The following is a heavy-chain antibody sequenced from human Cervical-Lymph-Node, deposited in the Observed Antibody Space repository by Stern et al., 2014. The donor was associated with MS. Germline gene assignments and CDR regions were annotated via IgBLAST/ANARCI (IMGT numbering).Heavy chain of an antibody. Sequence: VQLVESGAEVKKPGESLKISCKGSGYSFTNYWIVWVRQVPGKGLEWMGVIYPGDSDTEYSPSFQGHVTISADKSLSTPFLPRSSLKASDTDMYYCARRRGDWYFDLWGRGTLVTVSS. V-gene: IGHV5-51*03. CDR2: IYPGDSDT. D-gene: IGHD3-16*01. J-gene: IGHJ2*01. CDR3: ARRRGDWYFDL. CDR1: GYSFTNYW.